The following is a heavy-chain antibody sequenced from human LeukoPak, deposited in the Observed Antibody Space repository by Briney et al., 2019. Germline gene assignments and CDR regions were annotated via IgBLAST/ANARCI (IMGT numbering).Heavy chain of an antibody. CDR1: GFTVSSNE. D-gene: IGHD3-22*01. V-gene: IGHV3-23*01. CDR2: ISGSGGST. Sequence: GGSLRLSCAASGFTVSSNEMSWVRQAPGKGLEWVSAISGSGGSTYYADSVKGRFTISRDNSKNTLYLQMNSLRAEDTAVYYCAKDGSGLYFDYWGQGTLVTVSS. CDR3: AKDGSGLYFDY. J-gene: IGHJ4*02.